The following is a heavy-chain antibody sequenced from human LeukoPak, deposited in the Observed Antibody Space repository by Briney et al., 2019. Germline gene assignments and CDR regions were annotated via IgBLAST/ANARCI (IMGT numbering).Heavy chain of an antibody. J-gene: IGHJ4*02. CDR3: ARLTSSRSFDY. Sequence: PGESLKISCKGSGYSFTNYWIGWVRQMPGKGLEWMGIISPDGSDTRYSPSFQGQVTISADKSITTAYLQWSSLKASDTAMYYCARLTSSRSFDYWGQGTLVTVSS. V-gene: IGHV5-51*01. D-gene: IGHD6-13*01. CDR2: ISPDGSDT. CDR1: GYSFTNYW.